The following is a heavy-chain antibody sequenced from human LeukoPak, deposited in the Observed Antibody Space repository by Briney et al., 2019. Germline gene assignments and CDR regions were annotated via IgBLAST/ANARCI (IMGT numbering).Heavy chain of an antibody. CDR2: IIPILGIA. V-gene: IGHV1-69*04. D-gene: IGHD5-18*01. J-gene: IGHJ4*02. Sequence: SVKVSCKASGGTFSSYAISWVRQAPGQGLEWMGRIIPILGIANYAQKFQGRVTITADKSTSTAYMELSSLRSEDTAVYYCAREIDTAMGFDYWGQGTLVTVSS. CDR3: AREIDTAMGFDY. CDR1: GGTFSSYA.